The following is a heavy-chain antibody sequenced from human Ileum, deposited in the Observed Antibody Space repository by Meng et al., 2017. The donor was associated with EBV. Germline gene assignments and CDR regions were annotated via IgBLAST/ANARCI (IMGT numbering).Heavy chain of an antibody. CDR2: ISSRSNYI. V-gene: IGHV3-21*01. J-gene: IGHJ4*02. Sequence: VLLVESGGGLVNLGGSLRLSCAASGFVFSDYTMNWVRQAPGKGLEWVSSISSRSNYIHYADSVRGRFTISRDNGENARFLQMDSLRDEDTAVYYCAKDEAIGFWGQGTLVTVSS. CDR1: GFVFSDYT. CDR3: AKDEAIGF.